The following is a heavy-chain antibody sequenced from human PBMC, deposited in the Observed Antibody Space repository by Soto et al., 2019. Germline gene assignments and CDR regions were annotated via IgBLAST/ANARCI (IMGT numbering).Heavy chain of an antibody. CDR2: IYHSGST. Sequence: PSETMSLTCAVSSGSISSSNGWSWVRTPPGKGLEWIGEIYHSGSTNYNPSLKSRVTISVDKSKNQFSLKLSSVTAADTAVYYCARFSPRAALAYCSSTSCYGAFDIWGQGTMVTVSS. CDR1: SGSISSSNG. CDR3: ARFSPRAALAYCSSTSCYGAFDI. V-gene: IGHV4-4*02. J-gene: IGHJ3*02. D-gene: IGHD2-2*01.